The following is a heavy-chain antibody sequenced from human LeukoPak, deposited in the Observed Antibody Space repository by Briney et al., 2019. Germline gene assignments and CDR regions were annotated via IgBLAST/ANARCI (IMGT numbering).Heavy chain of an antibody. CDR2: IYHSGST. CDR1: GYSISSGYY. V-gene: IGHV4-38-2*02. Sequence: SETLSLTCTVSGYSISSGYYWGWIRQSPGKGLEWIGSIYHSGSTYYNPSLKSRVTISVDASKNQFSLKLSSVTAADTAVYYCARGRGVTYDFWSGRNWFDPWGQGTLVTVSS. CDR3: ARGRGVTYDFWSGRNWFDP. D-gene: IGHD3-3*01. J-gene: IGHJ5*02.